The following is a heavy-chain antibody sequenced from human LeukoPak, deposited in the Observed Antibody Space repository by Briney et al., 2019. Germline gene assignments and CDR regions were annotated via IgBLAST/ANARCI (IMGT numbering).Heavy chain of an antibody. CDR2: ISSNGDST. CDR3: ARGATFDY. V-gene: IGHV3-64*01. CDR1: GFTFSSYA. Sequence: GGSLRLSCAASGFTFSSYAMHWARQAPGRGLEYVSSISSNGDSTYYANSVKCRFTISRDNSKYTLYLQMGSLRAEDMIMYYCARGATFDYWGQGTLVTVSS. J-gene: IGHJ4*02.